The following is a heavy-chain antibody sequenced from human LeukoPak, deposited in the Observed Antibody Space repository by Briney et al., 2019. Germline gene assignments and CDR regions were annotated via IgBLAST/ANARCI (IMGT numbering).Heavy chain of an antibody. Sequence: SETLSLTCTVSGGSITSYYWSWIRQPPGKRLEWIGYIYYSGSTNYNPSLQSRVTVSVDTSKSQFSLRLTSVTAADTAVYYCARHDDYGGYLDYWGRGTLVSVFS. V-gene: IGHV4-59*08. CDR3: ARHDDYGGYLDY. CDR2: IYYSGST. CDR1: GGSITSYY. J-gene: IGHJ4*02. D-gene: IGHD4-23*01.